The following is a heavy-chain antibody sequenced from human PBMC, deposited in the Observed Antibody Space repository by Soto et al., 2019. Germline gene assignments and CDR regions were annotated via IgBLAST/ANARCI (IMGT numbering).Heavy chain of an antibody. J-gene: IGHJ6*01. D-gene: IGHD6-13*01. CDR1: GGSISIYY. Sequence: PSETLSLTCTFSGGSISIYYWSWIRQPAGKGLEWIGRIYTSGSTNYNPSLKSRVTMSVDTSKNQFSLKLSSVTAADTAVYYCARVAQQQLDPYYYHYGMDAWGQGTTVTVSS. CDR3: ARVAQQQLDPYYYHYGMDA. CDR2: IYTSGST. V-gene: IGHV4-4*07.